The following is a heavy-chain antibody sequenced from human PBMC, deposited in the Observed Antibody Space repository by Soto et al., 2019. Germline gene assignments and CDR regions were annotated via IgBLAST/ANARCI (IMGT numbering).Heavy chain of an antibody. D-gene: IGHD2-15*01. J-gene: IGHJ5*02. V-gene: IGHV4-31*03. CDR2: IFYTGTA. CDR1: GGSINTGGYY. CDR3: ARRLDDTPETFFNWFDP. Sequence: LSLTCTVSGGSINTGGYYWGWIRHLPGEGLEWIGHIFYTGTAYYNPSLRSRVTVSIDTSANQFSLHMYSVTAADTAMYYCARRLDDTPETFFNWFDPWGQGILVTVSS.